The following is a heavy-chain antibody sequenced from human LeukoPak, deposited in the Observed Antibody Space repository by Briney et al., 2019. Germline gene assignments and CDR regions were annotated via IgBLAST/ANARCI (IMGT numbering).Heavy chain of an antibody. J-gene: IGHJ4*02. CDR3: ARGSPPDY. Sequence: GGPLRLSCAASRFTFSIYTMQWVRQAPGKGLEWVAVTSYDGSNKYYADSVKGRFTISRDNSKNTLFLQMNTLRAEDTAVYYCARGSPPDYWGQGTLVTVSS. CDR1: RFTFSIYT. V-gene: IGHV3-30*04. CDR2: TSYDGSNK.